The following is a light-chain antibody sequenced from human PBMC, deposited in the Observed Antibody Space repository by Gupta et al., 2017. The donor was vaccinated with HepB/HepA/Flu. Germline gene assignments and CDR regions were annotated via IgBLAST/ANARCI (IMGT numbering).Light chain of an antibody. Sequence: DTHVIHSPSTLSASVGDTVTITCRASVNIKTWLAWYQQKPGKTPKLLIYQTSNLPTGVPSRFSGSGSGTEVTLTISSRQQDDSASYYCQQNNKFSYHTFGGGTKVEI. CDR1: VNIKTW. J-gene: IGKJ4*02. CDR3: QQNNKFSYHT. V-gene: IGKV1-5*03. CDR2: QTS.